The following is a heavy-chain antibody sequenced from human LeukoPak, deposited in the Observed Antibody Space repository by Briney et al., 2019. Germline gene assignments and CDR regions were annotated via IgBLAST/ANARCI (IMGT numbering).Heavy chain of an antibody. J-gene: IGHJ4*02. Sequence: ASVKVSCKASGYTFTSYGTSWVRQAPGQGLEWMGWISAYNGNTNYAQKLQGRVTMTTDTSTSTAYMQLRSLRSDDTAVYYCARAGYSSGWDHFDYWGQRTLVTVSS. V-gene: IGHV1-18*01. CDR2: ISAYNGNT. CDR3: ARAGYSSGWDHFDY. CDR1: GYTFTSYG. D-gene: IGHD6-19*01.